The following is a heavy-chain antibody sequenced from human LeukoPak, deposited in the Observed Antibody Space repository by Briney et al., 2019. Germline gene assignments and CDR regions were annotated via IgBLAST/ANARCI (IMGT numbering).Heavy chain of an antibody. D-gene: IGHD3-10*01. J-gene: IGHJ5*02. Sequence: PSETLSLTCAVYGGSFSGYYWSWIRQPPGKGLEWIGEINHSGSTNYNPSLKSRVTISVDTSKNQFSPKLSSATAADTAVYYCAREALLWFGEFNWFDPWGQGTLVTVSS. CDR1: GGSFSGYY. CDR2: INHSGST. CDR3: AREALLWFGEFNWFDP. V-gene: IGHV4-34*01.